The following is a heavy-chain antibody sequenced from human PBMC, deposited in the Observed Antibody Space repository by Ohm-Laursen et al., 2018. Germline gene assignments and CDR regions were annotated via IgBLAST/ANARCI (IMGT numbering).Heavy chain of an antibody. CDR1: GFIVSSNY. CDR2: IYSGGST. Sequence: SLRLSCAASGFIVSSNYMSWVRQAPGKGLEWVSVIYSGGSTYYADSVKGRFTISRDNAKNTLYLQMNSLRVEDTAVYYCVGGYITVFHYWGQGTLVTVSS. CDR3: VGGYITVFHY. D-gene: IGHD5-12*01. V-gene: IGHV3-53*01. J-gene: IGHJ4*02.